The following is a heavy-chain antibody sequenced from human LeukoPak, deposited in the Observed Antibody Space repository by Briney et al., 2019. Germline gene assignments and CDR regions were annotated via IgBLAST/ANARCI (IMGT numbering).Heavy chain of an antibody. D-gene: IGHD2-8*01. J-gene: IGHJ4*02. CDR1: GFTFSNYG. V-gene: IGHV3-30*02. CDR3: AKGAPNLPDY. Sequence: GGSLRLSCAASGFTFSNYGLHWVRQAPGKGLEWVSFIRYDGSNQYYTDSVKGRFTISRDNSKSTLYLQMNSLRTEDTAIYYCAKGAPNLPDYWGQGTLVTVSS. CDR2: IRYDGSNQ.